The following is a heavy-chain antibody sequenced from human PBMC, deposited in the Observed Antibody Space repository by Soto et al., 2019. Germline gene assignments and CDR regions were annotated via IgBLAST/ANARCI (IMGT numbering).Heavy chain of an antibody. Sequence: GGPVKVSCKASGYTFTSYAMHLVRQAPGQRLEWMGWINAGNGNTKYSQKFQGRVTITRDTSASTAYMELSSLRSEDTAVYYCAREFSTYYYGMDVWGQGTTVTVSS. CDR3: AREFSTYYYGMDV. CDR2: INAGNGNT. J-gene: IGHJ6*02. CDR1: GYTFTSYA. V-gene: IGHV1-3*01. D-gene: IGHD2-2*01.